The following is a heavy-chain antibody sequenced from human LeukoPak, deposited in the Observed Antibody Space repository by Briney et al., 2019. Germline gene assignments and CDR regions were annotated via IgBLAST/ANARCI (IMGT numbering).Heavy chain of an antibody. D-gene: IGHD1-26*01. J-gene: IGHJ4*02. CDR1: GFTFSNAW. V-gene: IGHV3-15*01. CDR2: TKSKTDGGTT. CDR3: TTRIRVGASFDDY. Sequence: GGSLRLSCAASGFTFSNAWMSWVRQAPGKGLEWVGRTKSKTDGGTTDYAAPVKGRFTISRDDSKNTLYLQMNSLKTEDTAVYYCTTRIRVGASFDDYWGQGTLVTVSS.